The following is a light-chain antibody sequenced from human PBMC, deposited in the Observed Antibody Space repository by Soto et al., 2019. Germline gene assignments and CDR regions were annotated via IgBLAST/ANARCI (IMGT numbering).Light chain of an antibody. CDR1: RSNIGAGYD. J-gene: IGLJ2*01. Sequence: QSVLTQPPSVSGAPGQRVTISCTGTRSNIGAGYDVHWYQQVPGAAPKLLIYVNNVRPSGVPDRFSGSKSGTSVSLSITGLQAEDEADYYCQSYDSNPHVVFGGGTKLTVL. CDR3: QSYDSNPHVV. V-gene: IGLV1-40*01. CDR2: VNN.